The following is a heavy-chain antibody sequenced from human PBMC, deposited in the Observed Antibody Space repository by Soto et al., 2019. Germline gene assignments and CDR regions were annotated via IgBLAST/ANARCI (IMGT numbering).Heavy chain of an antibody. V-gene: IGHV3-30-3*01. D-gene: IGHD4-17*01. CDR1: GFTFNTYY. Sequence: PXVSLRLSCAASGFTFNTYYMHWVRQAPGKGLEWVALILHDGSNKFYADSVKGRFTISRDNSKDTMYLQMNSLRVEDTAVYYCARPDYADYGDSWGQGTLVTVSS. CDR3: ARPDYADYGDS. J-gene: IGHJ4*02. CDR2: ILHDGSNK.